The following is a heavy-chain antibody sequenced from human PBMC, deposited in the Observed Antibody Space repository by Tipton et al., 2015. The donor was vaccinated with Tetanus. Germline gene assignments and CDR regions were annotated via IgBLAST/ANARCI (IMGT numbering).Heavy chain of an antibody. D-gene: IGHD4-11*01. V-gene: IGHV3-7*01. CDR2: IDQAGSDK. J-gene: IGHJ4*02. Sequence: SLRLSCAASGFTFSNYWMSWVRQAPGKGLEWVANIDQAGSDKYYVDSVKGRFTISRDNAKNSLFLQMDGLRAEDTAVYFCARAKLNDFGNYSSLAHGGQRTLVTVSS. CDR1: GFTFSNYW. CDR3: ARAKLNDFGNYSSLAH.